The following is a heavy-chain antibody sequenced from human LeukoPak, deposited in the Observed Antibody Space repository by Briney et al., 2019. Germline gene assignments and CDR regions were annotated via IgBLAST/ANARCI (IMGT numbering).Heavy chain of an antibody. V-gene: IGHV3-48*01. D-gene: IGHD1-26*01. CDR3: ARDEWELLLYYYYMDV. CDR1: GFTFSGYS. Sequence: PGGSLRLSCAASGFTFSGYSMNWVRQAPGKGLEWVSYISSSSSTIYYADSVRGRFTISRDNAKNPLYLQMNSLRAEDTAVYYCARDEWELLLYYYYMDVWGKGTTVTVSS. J-gene: IGHJ6*03. CDR2: ISSSSSTI.